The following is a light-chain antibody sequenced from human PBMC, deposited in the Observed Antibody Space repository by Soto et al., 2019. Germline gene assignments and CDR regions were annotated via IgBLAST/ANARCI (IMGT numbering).Light chain of an antibody. V-gene: IGKV3-11*01. CDR1: QSVSSY. J-gene: IGKJ4*01. CDR2: DPS. Sequence: EIVLTQSPATLSLSPGERATLSCRASQSVSSYLAWYQQKPGQAPRLLIYDPSNTATGIPARFSGSGSGTDFTLTISSLEPEDFAFYYCQQRSNWPLTFGGGTKVEIK. CDR3: QQRSNWPLT.